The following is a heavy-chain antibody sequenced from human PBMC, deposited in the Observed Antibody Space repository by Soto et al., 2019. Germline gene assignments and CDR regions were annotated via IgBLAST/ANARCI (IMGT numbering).Heavy chain of an antibody. Sequence: GGSLRLSCAASGFTFSSYSMNWVRRAPGKGLEWVSSISSSSSYIYYADSVKGRFTISRDNAKNSLYLQMNSLRAEDTAVYYCARESDRDDILTGYYPYWGQGTLVTVSS. CDR1: GFTFSSYS. CDR2: ISSSSSYI. CDR3: ARESDRDDILTGYYPY. J-gene: IGHJ4*02. D-gene: IGHD3-9*01. V-gene: IGHV3-21*01.